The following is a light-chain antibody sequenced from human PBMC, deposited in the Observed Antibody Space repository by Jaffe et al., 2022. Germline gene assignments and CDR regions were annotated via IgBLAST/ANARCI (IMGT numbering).Light chain of an antibody. J-gene: IGKJ5*01. CDR1: QGISST. CDR2: DAS. V-gene: IGKV1-13*02. CDR3: QQFNSYPHT. Sequence: AIQLTQSPSSLSASVGDRVTITCRASQGISSTLAWYQQKPGKGPKLLIYDASSLESGVPSRFSGSGSGTDFTLTISSLQPEDFATYYCQQFNSYPHTFGQGTRLEIK.